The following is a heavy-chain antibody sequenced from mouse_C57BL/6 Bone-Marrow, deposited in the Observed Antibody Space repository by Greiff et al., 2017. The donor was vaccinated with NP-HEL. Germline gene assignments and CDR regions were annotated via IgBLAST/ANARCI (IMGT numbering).Heavy chain of an antibody. D-gene: IGHD1-1*01. CDR2: IHPNSGST. Sequence: QVQLQQPGAELVKPGASVKLSCKASGYTFTSYWMHWVKQRPGQGLEWIGMIHPNSGSTNYNEKFKSKATLTVDKSSSTAYMQLSSLTSEDSAVYYCARWDDGSSPFYWYCDVWGTGTTVTVSS. CDR3: ARWDDGSSPFYWYCDV. V-gene: IGHV1-64*01. J-gene: IGHJ1*03. CDR1: GYTFTSYW.